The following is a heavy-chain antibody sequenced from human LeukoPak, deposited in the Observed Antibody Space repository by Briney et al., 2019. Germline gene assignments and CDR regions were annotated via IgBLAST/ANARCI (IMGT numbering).Heavy chain of an antibody. V-gene: IGHV4-59*08. CDR1: GGSISSYY. J-gene: IGHJ4*02. D-gene: IGHD6-19*01. CDR2: ISHTGST. CDR3: ARHGVRYSSGWSERGDFDY. Sequence: SETLSLTCTVSGGSISSYYWTWIRQPPGKGLEWIGYISHTGSTYYNPSLKSRVTISVDTSKNQFSLKLSSVTAADTAVYYCARHGVRYSSGWSERGDFDYWGQGTLVTVSS.